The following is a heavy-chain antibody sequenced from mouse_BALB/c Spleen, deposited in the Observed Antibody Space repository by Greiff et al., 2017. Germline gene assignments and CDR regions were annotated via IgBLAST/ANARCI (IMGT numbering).Heavy chain of an antibody. Sequence: VKLVESGPGLVAPSQSLSITCTVSGFSLTSYGVHWVRQPPGKGLEWLGVIWAGGSTNYNSALMSRLSISKDNSKSQVFLKMNSLQTDDTAMYYCARVDGNYVNYAMDYWGQGTSVTVSS. V-gene: IGHV2-9*02. CDR1: GFSLTSYG. D-gene: IGHD2-1*01. CDR2: IWAGGST. J-gene: IGHJ4*01. CDR3: ARVDGNYVNYAMDY.